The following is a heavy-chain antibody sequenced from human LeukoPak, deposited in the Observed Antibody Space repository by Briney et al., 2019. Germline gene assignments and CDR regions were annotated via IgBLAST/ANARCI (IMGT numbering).Heavy chain of an antibody. CDR3: ARIYCGGDCRGYYYHYYMDV. Sequence: ASVKVSCKASGYTFTGYYMHWVRQAPGQGLEWMGWINPNSGGTNYAQKFQGRVTMTRDTSISTAYMELSRLRSDDTAVYYCARIYCGGDCRGYYYHYYMDVWDKGTTVTISS. V-gene: IGHV1-2*02. CDR1: GYTFTGYY. D-gene: IGHD2-21*02. J-gene: IGHJ6*03. CDR2: INPNSGGT.